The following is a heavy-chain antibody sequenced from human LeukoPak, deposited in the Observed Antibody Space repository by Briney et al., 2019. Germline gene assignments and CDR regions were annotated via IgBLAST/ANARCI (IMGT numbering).Heavy chain of an antibody. D-gene: IGHD3-22*01. CDR3: ATKEYYYDSSGHSGAFDI. CDR1: GYTLTELS. J-gene: IGHJ3*02. V-gene: IGHV1-24*01. Sequence: ASVKVSCKVSGYTLTELSMHWVRQAPGKGLEWMGGFDPEDGETINAQKFQGRVTMTEDTSTDTAYMELSSLRSEDTAVYYCATKEYYYDSSGHSGAFDIWGQGTMVTVSS. CDR2: FDPEDGET.